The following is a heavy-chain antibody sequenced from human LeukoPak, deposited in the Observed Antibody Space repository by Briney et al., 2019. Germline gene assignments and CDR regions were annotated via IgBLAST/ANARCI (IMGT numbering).Heavy chain of an antibody. CDR1: GGSISSYY. D-gene: IGHD6-19*01. J-gene: IGHJ6*02. Sequence: SETLSLTCTVSGGSISSYYWSWIRQPPGKGLEGIGYIYYSGSTNYNPSLKSRVTISVDTSKNQFSLKLSSVTAADTAVYYCASAVAGIHYYYGMDVWGQGTTVTVSS. V-gene: IGHV4-59*01. CDR2: IYYSGST. CDR3: ASAVAGIHYYYGMDV.